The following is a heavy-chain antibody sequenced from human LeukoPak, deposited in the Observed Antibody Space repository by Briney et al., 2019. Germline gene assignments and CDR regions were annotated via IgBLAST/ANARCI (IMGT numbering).Heavy chain of an antibody. Sequence: GGSLRLSCAASGFTFSTYWMHWVRQAPGKGLEWVSHINSDGSSTGYADSVKGRFTISRDNAKNTLYLQMNSLRAEDTAVYYCATLPTTTVTNLFDYWGQGTLVTVSS. CDR3: ATLPTTTVTNLFDY. V-gene: IGHV3-74*01. CDR2: INSDGSST. CDR1: GFTFSTYW. D-gene: IGHD4-17*01. J-gene: IGHJ4*02.